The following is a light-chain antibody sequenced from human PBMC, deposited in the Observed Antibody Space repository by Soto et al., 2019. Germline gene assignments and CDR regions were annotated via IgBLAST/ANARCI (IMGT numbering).Light chain of an antibody. V-gene: IGLV3-1*01. CDR2: QDT. CDR3: QAWDSSTGV. J-gene: IGLJ1*01. CDR1: KLGDKF. Sequence: SYELTQPPSVSVSPGQTASITCSGDKLGDKFASWYQQKSGQSPVLVIYQDTKRPSGIPERFSGSNSGNTATLTISGTQAMDEADYYCQAWDSSTGVFGTGTELTVL.